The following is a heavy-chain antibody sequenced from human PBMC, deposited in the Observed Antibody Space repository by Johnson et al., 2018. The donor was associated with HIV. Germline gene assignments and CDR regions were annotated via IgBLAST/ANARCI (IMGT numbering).Heavy chain of an antibody. J-gene: IGHJ3*02. CDR3: ARDHCTGGGCYGLQAFDI. Sequence: EQLVESGGGVVRPGGSLRLSCAASGFTFDDYGMSWVRQAPGKGLEWVSGINWNGGSTGYADSVKGRFTISRDNAKNSLYLQMNSLRAEDTALYYCARDHCTGGGCYGLQAFDIWGQGTMVTVSS. CDR2: INWNGGST. CDR1: GFTFDDYG. D-gene: IGHD2-8*02. V-gene: IGHV3-20*04.